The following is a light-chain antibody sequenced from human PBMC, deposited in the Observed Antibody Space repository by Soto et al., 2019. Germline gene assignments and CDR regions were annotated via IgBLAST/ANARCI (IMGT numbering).Light chain of an antibody. CDR3: SVWDDSLKGWV. V-gene: IGLV1-44*01. Sequence: QSVLTQPPSASGTPGQRVTISCSGSNFNIGSHTVNWYQQLPGTAPKLLMHNNNQRPSGVPDRFSGSKSGTSASLAISGLQSEDEADYSCSVWDDSLKGWVFGGGTKATVL. CDR2: NNN. J-gene: IGLJ3*02. CDR1: NFNIGSHT.